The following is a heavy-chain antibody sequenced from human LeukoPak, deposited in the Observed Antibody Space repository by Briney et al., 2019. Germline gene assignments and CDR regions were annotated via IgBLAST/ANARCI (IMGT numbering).Heavy chain of an antibody. CDR3: VRNMYSSGHYYAGTFDY. Sequence: GGSLRLSCAASGFTFSNYGMHWVRRAPGKGLEGVTLISYDGSNKYYADSVKGRFTISRDNSKNTLYLQMNGLRAEDTALYYCVRNMYSSGHYYAGTFDYWGQGTLVTVSS. D-gene: IGHD3-22*01. J-gene: IGHJ4*02. CDR1: GFTFSNYG. V-gene: IGHV3-30*03. CDR2: ISYDGSNK.